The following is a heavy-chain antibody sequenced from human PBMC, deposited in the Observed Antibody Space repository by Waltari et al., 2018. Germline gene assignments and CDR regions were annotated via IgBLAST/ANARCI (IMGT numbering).Heavy chain of an antibody. CDR2: IKQDGSEK. D-gene: IGHD3-16*01. CDR1: GFTFSSYW. J-gene: IGHJ2*01. Sequence: EVQLVESGGGLVQPGGSLRLSCAASGFTFSSYWMSWVRQAPGKGLEWVANIKQDGSEKYYVDAVKGRFTISRDNAKNSLYLQMNSLRAEDTAVYYCARAGLGWYFDLWGRGTLVTVSS. V-gene: IGHV3-7*01. CDR3: ARAGLGWYFDL.